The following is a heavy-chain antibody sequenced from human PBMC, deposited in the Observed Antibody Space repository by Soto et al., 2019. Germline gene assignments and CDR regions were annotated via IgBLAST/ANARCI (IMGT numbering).Heavy chain of an antibody. CDR1: GGSISSSSYY. Sequence: LSLTCTVSGGSISSSSYYWGWIRQPPGKGLEWIGSIYYSGSTYYNPSLKSRVTISVDTSKNQFSLKLSSVTAADTAVYYCARQDYYDSSGYYPNWFDPWGQGTLVTVSS. V-gene: IGHV4-39*01. CDR3: ARQDYYDSSGYYPNWFDP. CDR2: IYYSGST. D-gene: IGHD3-22*01. J-gene: IGHJ5*02.